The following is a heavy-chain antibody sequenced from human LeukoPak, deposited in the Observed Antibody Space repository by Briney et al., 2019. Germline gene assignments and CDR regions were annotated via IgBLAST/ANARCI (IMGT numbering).Heavy chain of an antibody. CDR3: ARPHYFDSSRYWGGAFDI. J-gene: IGHJ3*02. CDR1: GFTFSSYS. CDR2: ISSSSSTI. D-gene: IGHD3-22*01. V-gene: IGHV3-48*04. Sequence: GGSLRLSCAASGFTFSSYSMNWVRQAPGKGLEWVSYISSSSSTIYYADSVKGRFTISRDNAKNSLYLQMNSLRAEDTAVYYCARPHYFDSSRYWGGAFDIWAQGEMVTVSS.